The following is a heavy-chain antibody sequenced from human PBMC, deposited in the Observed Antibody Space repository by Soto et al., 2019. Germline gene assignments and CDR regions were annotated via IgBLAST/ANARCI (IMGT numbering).Heavy chain of an antibody. CDR2: ILGSGGDT. CDR3: AGHGGYSY. V-gene: IGHV3-23*01. J-gene: IGHJ4*02. CDR1: GFTLRTNG. Sequence: LRLSCAATGFTLRTNGMSWFRQAPGKGLEWVSSILGSGGDTYYADSLKGRFTISRDNSKNTLYLQLNSLGAEDTALYYCAGHGGYSYLGQGTLVTVSS. D-gene: IGHD2-15*01.